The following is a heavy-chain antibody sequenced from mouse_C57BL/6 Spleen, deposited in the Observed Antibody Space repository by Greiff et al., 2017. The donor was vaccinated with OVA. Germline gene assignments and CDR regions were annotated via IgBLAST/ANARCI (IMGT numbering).Heavy chain of an antibody. Sequence: VQLQQPGAELVKPGASVKMSCKASGYTFTSYWITWVKQRPGQGLEWIGDIYPGSGSTNYNEKFKSKATLTVDTSSSTAYMQLSSLTSEDSAVDYCARGLVYYGAMDYWGQGTSVTVSS. CDR1: GYTFTSYW. CDR2: IYPGSGST. V-gene: IGHV1-55*01. J-gene: IGHJ4*01. CDR3: ARGLVYYGAMDY. D-gene: IGHD1-1*01.